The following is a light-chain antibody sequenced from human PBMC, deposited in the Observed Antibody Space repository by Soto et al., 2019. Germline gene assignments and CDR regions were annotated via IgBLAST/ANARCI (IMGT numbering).Light chain of an antibody. CDR1: QTVRNNY. Sequence: IMLSQYPGTLSLSQGERATLSCRASQTVRNNYLAWYQQKPGQAPRLLIYDASSRATGIPDRFSGSGSGTDFTLTISRLEPEDFAVYYCQPYGSSGTFGQGTKVDI. J-gene: IGKJ1*01. V-gene: IGKV3-20*01. CDR3: QPYGSSGT. CDR2: DAS.